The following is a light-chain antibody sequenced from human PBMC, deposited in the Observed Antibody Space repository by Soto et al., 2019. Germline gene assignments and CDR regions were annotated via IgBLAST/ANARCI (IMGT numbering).Light chain of an antibody. J-gene: IGKJ1*01. V-gene: IGKV3-15*01. Sequence: EIVMTQSPATLSVSPGERATLSCRASQSVSSNLAWYQQKPGQAPRLLIYGASTRATGIPARFSGSGSGTEFTLTISSLQSEDFAVYYCQQYNNWPPPRTRTFGQGTKVEIK. CDR2: GAS. CDR3: QQYNNWPPPRTRT. CDR1: QSVSSN.